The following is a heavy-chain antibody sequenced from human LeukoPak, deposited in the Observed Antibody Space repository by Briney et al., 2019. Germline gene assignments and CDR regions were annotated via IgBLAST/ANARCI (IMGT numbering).Heavy chain of an antibody. J-gene: IGHJ4*02. CDR3: ARGDKFSGDY. Sequence: PGGSLRLSCAASGFTFSTYWMSWVRQAPGKGLEWVANIHQDGNEKCYVDSVKGRCTISRDNAKNSLYLQMNSLRAEDTAVYYCARGDKFSGDYWGQGTLVTVSS. CDR1: GFTFSTYW. V-gene: IGHV3-7*04. D-gene: IGHD2-15*01. CDR2: IHQDGNEK.